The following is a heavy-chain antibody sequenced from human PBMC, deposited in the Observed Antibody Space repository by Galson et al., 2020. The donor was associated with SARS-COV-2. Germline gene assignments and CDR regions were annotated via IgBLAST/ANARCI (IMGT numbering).Heavy chain of an antibody. J-gene: IGHJ4*02. CDR1: GFTFSSYA. V-gene: IGHV3-23*01. CDR2: ISGSGGST. D-gene: IGHD3-10*01. Sequence: GESLKISCAASGFTFSSYAMSWVRQAPGKGLEWVSAISGSGGSTYYADSVKGRFTISRDNSKNTLYLQMNSLRAEDTAVYYCAKDREGEYYYGSGSYSCFDYWGQGTLVTVSS. CDR3: AKDREGEYYYGSGSYSCFDY.